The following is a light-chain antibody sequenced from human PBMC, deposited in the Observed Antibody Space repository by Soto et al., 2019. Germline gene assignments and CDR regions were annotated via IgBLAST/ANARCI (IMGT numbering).Light chain of an antibody. CDR2: LNSDGSH. V-gene: IGLV4-69*01. J-gene: IGLJ2*01. CDR1: SGHSNYA. CDR3: QTWGSGIVV. Sequence: QPVLTQSPSASASLGASVKLTCTLSSGHSNYAIAWHQQQSEKGPRYLMKLNSDGSHSKGDGIPDRFSGSSSGAERYLTIPSRQSEDEADYYCQTWGSGIVVFGGGTKVTVL.